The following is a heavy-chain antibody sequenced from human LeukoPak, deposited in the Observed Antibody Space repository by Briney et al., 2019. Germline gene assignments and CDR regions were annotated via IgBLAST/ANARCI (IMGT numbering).Heavy chain of an antibody. V-gene: IGHV4-59*01. D-gene: IGHD3-22*01. CDR2: IYYSGST. J-gene: IGHJ5*02. CDR3: ARDRGPYYYDSSGLLFDP. CDR1: GGSISSYY. Sequence: KSSETLSLTCTVSGGSISSYYWSWIRQPPGKGLEWIGYIYYSGSTNYNPSLKSRVTISVDTSKNQFSLKLSSVTAADTAVYYCARDRGPYYYDSSGLLFDPWGRGTLVTVSS.